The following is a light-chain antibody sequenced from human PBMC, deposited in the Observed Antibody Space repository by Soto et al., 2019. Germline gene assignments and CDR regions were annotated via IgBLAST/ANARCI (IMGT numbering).Light chain of an antibody. CDR3: SSYAGSTPYV. Sequence: QSAPTQPPSASGSPGQSVTISCTGTSSDVGGYNYVSWYQQHPGKAPKLMIYEVSKRPSGVPDRFSGSKSGNTASLTVSGLQAEDEADYYCSSYAGSTPYVFGTGTKLTVL. CDR2: EVS. J-gene: IGLJ1*01. CDR1: SSDVGGYNY. V-gene: IGLV2-8*01.